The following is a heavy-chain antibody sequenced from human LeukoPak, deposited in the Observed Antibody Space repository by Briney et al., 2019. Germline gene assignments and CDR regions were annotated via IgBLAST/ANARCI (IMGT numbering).Heavy chain of an antibody. CDR3: ARGYPTIFGVVIIGFDP. V-gene: IGHV4-4*07. Sequence: PSETLSLTCTVSGDYISSYYWSWIRQPAGKGLEWIGRIYTSGSTNYNPSLKSRVTMSVDTSKNQFSLKLSSVTAADTAVYYCARGYPTIFGVVIIGFDPWGQGTLVTVSS. D-gene: IGHD3-3*01. CDR1: GDYISSYY. CDR2: IYTSGST. J-gene: IGHJ5*02.